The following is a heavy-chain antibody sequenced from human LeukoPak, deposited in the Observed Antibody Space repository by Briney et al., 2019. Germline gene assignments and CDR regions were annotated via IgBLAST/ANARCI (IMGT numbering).Heavy chain of an antibody. CDR3: AIDTNTIFGVVTSYNWFDP. V-gene: IGHV3-30*03. J-gene: IGHJ5*02. CDR1: GFTFSSYG. Sequence: GGSLRLSCAASGFTFSSYGMHWVRQAPGEGLDWVAVISSDGSNKYYADSVQGRFTISRDNSKDALYLQMNSLRAEDTAVYHCAIDTNTIFGVVTSYNWFDPWGQGTLVTVSS. D-gene: IGHD3-3*01. CDR2: ISSDGSNK.